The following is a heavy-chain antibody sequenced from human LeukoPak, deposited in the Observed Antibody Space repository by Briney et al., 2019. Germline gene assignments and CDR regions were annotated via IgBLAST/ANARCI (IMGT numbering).Heavy chain of an antibody. CDR3: AVTVAGTLFDY. Sequence: GESLKISCKGSGYSFTSYWIGWVRQMPGKGLEWMGIIYPGDSDARYSPSFQGQVTISADKSLSTASLQWSSLKASDTAMYYCAVTVAGTLFDYWGQGTLVTVSS. V-gene: IGHV5-51*01. J-gene: IGHJ4*02. D-gene: IGHD6-19*01. CDR2: IYPGDSDA. CDR1: GYSFTSYW.